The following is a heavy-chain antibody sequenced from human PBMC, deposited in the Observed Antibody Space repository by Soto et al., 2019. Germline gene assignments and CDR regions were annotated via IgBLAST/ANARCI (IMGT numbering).Heavy chain of an antibody. Sequence: QVQLVQSGAEVKKPGASVKVSCKASGYTFTSYYMHWVRQAPGQGLEWMGIINPSGGSTSYAQRFQGRVTMTRDTSTSTVYMDLSSLRSEDTAVYYCARVSSWSCFDYWGQGTLVTVSS. CDR1: GYTFTSYY. CDR2: INPSGGST. J-gene: IGHJ4*02. V-gene: IGHV1-46*01. D-gene: IGHD6-13*01. CDR3: ARVSSWSCFDY.